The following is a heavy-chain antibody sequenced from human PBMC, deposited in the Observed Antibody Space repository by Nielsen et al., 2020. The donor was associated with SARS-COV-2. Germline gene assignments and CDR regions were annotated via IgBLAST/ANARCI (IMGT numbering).Heavy chain of an antibody. V-gene: IGHV5-10-1*01. D-gene: IGHD3-10*01. J-gene: IGHJ4*02. CDR3: ARHADRYYYGSGSFYNY. CDR2: IDPSDSYT. CDR1: GYSFTSYW. Sequence: GESLKISCKGSGYSFTSYWISWVRQMPGQGLEWVGRIDPSDSYTNYSPSFQGHVTISADKSISTAYLQWSSLKASDTAMYYCARHADRYYYGSGSFYNYWGQGTLVTVSS.